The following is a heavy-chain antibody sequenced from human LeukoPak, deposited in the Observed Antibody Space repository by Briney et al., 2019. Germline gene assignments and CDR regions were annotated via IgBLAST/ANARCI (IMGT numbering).Heavy chain of an antibody. J-gene: IGHJ6*03. CDR2: MIPIFGTA. Sequence: SVKVSCKASGGTFSSYAISWVRQAPGQGQEWMGGMIPIFGTANYEQKFQGRVTITTDESTSTAYMELSSLRSEDTAVYYCARALRFLEWLGEGYYYMDVWGKGTTVTVSS. V-gene: IGHV1-69*05. CDR1: GGTFSSYA. D-gene: IGHD3-3*01. CDR3: ARALRFLEWLGEGYYYMDV.